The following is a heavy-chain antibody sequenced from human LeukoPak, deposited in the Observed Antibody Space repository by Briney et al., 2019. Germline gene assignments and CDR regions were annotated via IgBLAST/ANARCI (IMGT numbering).Heavy chain of an antibody. CDR1: GGSISSYY. J-gene: IGHJ4*02. V-gene: IGHV4-59*01. Sequence: SETLSLTCTVSGGSISSYYWSWIRQPPGKGLEWIGYIYYRGSTNYNTSLTSRVTISVDTSKDQLSLKLSSVTAADTAVYYCARDRGTGAAGPEFDYWGQGTLVTVSS. CDR3: ARDRGTGAAGPEFDY. D-gene: IGHD6-13*01. CDR2: IYYRGST.